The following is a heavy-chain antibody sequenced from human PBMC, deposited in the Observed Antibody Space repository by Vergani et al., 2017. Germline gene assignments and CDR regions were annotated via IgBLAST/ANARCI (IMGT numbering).Heavy chain of an antibody. J-gene: IGHJ4*02. D-gene: IGHD6-13*01. Sequence: QVQLVQSGAEVKKPGASVKVSCKASGYTFNTYDINWVRQAPGQGLEWMGWMNPNSGNTGYAQKFQGRVTMTRDTSITTAYMELNSLRFGDTAVYFCVTGRGNYWGQGTLVTVST. CDR2: MNPNSGNT. V-gene: IGHV1-8*02. CDR1: GYTFNTYD. CDR3: VTGRGNY.